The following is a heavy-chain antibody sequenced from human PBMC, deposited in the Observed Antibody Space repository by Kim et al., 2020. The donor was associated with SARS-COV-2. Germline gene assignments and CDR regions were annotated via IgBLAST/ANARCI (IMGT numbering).Heavy chain of an antibody. Sequence: GGSLRLSCAASGFTFSSYSMNWVRQAPGKGLEWVSSISSSSSYIYYADSVKGRFTISRDNAKNSLYLQMNSLRAEDTAVYYCARDRTTPHGRDYGMDVWGQGTTVTVSS. CDR3: ARDRTTPHGRDYGMDV. V-gene: IGHV3-21*01. J-gene: IGHJ6*02. CDR2: ISSSSSYI. CDR1: GFTFSSYS. D-gene: IGHD1-1*01.